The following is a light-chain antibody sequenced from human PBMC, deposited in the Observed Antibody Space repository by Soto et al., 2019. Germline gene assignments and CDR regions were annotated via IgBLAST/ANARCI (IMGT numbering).Light chain of an antibody. CDR1: SSNIGSNA. J-gene: IGLJ1*01. V-gene: IGLV1-44*01. CDR3: AAWDDSLNGRV. Sequence: QLVLTQPPSASGTPGQRVSISCSGSSSNIGSNAVHWYQQFPGTAPRLLIYYDNLRPSGVPDRISGSKSGTSASLAISGLQSDDEADYYCAAWDDSLNGRVFGTGTKLTVL. CDR2: YDN.